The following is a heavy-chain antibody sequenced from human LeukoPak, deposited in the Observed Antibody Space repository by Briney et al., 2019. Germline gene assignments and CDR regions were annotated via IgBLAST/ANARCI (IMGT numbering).Heavy chain of an antibody. CDR2: IKQDGSDK. D-gene: IGHD4-23*01. CDR3: ARKTVVGSYFDY. Sequence: GGSLRLSCAASGFTFSSYWMSWVRQAPGKGLEWVANIKQDGSDKYYVDSVRGRFTISRDNAKNSLYLQINSLRAEDTAVYYCARKTVVGSYFDYWGQGTPVTVSS. CDR1: GFTFSSYW. J-gene: IGHJ4*02. V-gene: IGHV3-7*03.